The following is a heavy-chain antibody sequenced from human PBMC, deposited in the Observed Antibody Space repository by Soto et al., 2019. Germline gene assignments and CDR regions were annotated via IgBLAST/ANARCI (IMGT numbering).Heavy chain of an antibody. CDR1: GFTFSSYG. CDR2: ISYDGSNK. V-gene: IGHV3-30*18. J-gene: IGHJ4*02. CDR3: AKDFPFYYDFWSGYRATHF. Sequence: GGSLRLSCAASGFTFSSYGMHWVRQAPGKGLEWVAVISYDGSNKYYADSVKGRFTISRDNSKNTLYLQMNSLRAEDTAVYYCAKDFPFYYDFWSGYRATHFWGQGILVTVSS. D-gene: IGHD3-3*01.